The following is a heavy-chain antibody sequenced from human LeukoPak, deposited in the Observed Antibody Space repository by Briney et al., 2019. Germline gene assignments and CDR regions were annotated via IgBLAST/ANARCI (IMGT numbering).Heavy chain of an antibody. CDR2: IKEDGRET. V-gene: IGHV3-7*02. CDR3: ARTTYGDY. D-gene: IGHD1-1*01. CDR1: GFTLVSYW. Sequence: PGGALRLSCAASGFTLVSYWMTWVRQAPRKGLEWAAAIKEDGRETYYVESVRGRFTISRDNAKNSLYLQMSSLRAEDTAVYYCARTTYGDYWGQGTLVTVSS. J-gene: IGHJ4*02.